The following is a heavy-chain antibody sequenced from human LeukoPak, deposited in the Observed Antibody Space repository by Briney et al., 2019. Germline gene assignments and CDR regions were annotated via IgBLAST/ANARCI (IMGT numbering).Heavy chain of an antibody. D-gene: IGHD6-13*01. CDR1: GGSISSSNW. CDR3: AGGPPGIAAADAFDI. CDR2: IYHSGST. J-gene: IGHJ3*02. Sequence: SETLSLTCAVSGGSISSSNWWSWVRQPPGEGLEWIGEIYHSGSTNYNPSLKSRVTISVDKSKNQFSLKLSSVTAADTAVYYCAGGPPGIAAADAFDIWGQGTMVTVSS. V-gene: IGHV4-4*02.